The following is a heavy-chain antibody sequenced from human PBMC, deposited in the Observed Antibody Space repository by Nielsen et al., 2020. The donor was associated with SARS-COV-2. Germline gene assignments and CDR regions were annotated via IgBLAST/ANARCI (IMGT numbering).Heavy chain of an antibody. V-gene: IGHV4-59*01. CDR3: ARVAEYDYYDSSGYDDAFDI. J-gene: IGHJ3*02. D-gene: IGHD3-22*01. CDR2: IYYSGST. CDR1: GGSISSYS. Sequence: SETLSLTCTVSGGSISSYSWSWIRQPPGKGLEWIGYIYYSGSTNYNPSLKSRVTISVDTSKNQFSLKLSSVTAADTAVYYCARVAEYDYYDSSGYDDAFDIWGQGTMVTVSS.